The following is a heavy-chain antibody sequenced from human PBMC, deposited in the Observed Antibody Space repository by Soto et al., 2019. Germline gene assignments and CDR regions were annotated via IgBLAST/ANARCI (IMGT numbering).Heavy chain of an antibody. CDR3: ARVGGVVVPAANRWFHS. CDR1: GYTFTSYD. J-gene: IGHJ5*01. D-gene: IGHD2-2*01. V-gene: IGHV1-18*01. Sequence: GASVKVSCKASGYTFTSYDINWVRQATGQGLEWMGWISAYNGNTNYAQKLQGRVTMTTDTSTSTAYMELRSLRSDDTAVYYCARVGGVVVPAANRWFHSWDQGPLITV. CDR2: ISAYNGNT.